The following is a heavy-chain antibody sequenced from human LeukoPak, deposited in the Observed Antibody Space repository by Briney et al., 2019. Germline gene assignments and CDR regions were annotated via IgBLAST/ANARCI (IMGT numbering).Heavy chain of an antibody. V-gene: IGHV3-66*01. CDR1: GITVSDNY. CDR2: IYRNGST. CDR3: ARDRFCTGTVCGWFDP. D-gene: IGHD2-8*02. Sequence: TGGSLRLSCAASGITVSDNYMTWVRQAPGKGLECISVIYRNGSTYYADSVKDRFTISRDNSKNTLYLQINSLRVEDTAVYYCARDRFCTGTVCGWFDPWGQGTLVTVSS. J-gene: IGHJ5*02.